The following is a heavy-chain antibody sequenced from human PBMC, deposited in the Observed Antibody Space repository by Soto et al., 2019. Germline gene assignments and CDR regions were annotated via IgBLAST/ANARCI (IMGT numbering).Heavy chain of an antibody. J-gene: IGHJ4*02. CDR3: AKTGAYTYGYLLDS. CDR1: GFTFSSYA. D-gene: IGHD5-18*01. Sequence: EVQLLESGGGLVQPGGSLGLSCAASGFTFSSYAMSWVRQAPGKGLEWVSVISGSGSSTNYADSVKGRFTISRDHSKNTLYLQMTSLGAEDTAIYYCAKTGAYTYGYLLDSWGQGTLVTVSS. V-gene: IGHV3-23*01. CDR2: ISGSGSST.